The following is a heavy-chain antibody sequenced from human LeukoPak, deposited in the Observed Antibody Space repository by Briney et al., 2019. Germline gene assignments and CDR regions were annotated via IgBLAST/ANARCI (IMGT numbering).Heavy chain of an antibody. J-gene: IGHJ6*02. D-gene: IGHD3-22*01. CDR3: ARSIGYYYTMDV. CDR2: ISGSGSGL. CDR1: GFSFSDYY. V-gene: IGHV3-11*01. Sequence: GGSLRLSCVACGFSFSDYYMSWIRQAPGRGLEWISYISGSGSGLYYADSVEGRFTISRDNANNSLYLQMNSLRAEDTAVYYCARSIGYYYTMDVWGQGTTVTVSS.